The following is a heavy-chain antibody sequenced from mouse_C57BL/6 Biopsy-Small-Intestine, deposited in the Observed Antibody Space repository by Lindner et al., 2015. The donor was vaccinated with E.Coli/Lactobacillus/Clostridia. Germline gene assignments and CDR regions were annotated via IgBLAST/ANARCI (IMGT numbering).Heavy chain of an antibody. CDR1: GYTFTSYG. V-gene: IGHV1-81*01. D-gene: IGHD2-4*01. CDR3: ARSDSYDYDVGFAY. J-gene: IGHJ3*01. Sequence: VQLQESGAELARPGASVKLSCKASGYTFTSYGISWVKQRTGQGLEWIGEIYPRSGNTYYNEKFKGKATLTADKSSSTAYMQLSSLTSEDSAVYFCARSDSYDYDVGFAYWGQGTLVTVPA. CDR2: IYPRSGNT.